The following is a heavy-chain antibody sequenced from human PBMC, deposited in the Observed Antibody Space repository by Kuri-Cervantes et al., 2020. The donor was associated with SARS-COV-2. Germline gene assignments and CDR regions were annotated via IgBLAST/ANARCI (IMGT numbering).Heavy chain of an antibody. CDR2: ISGDNHNT. CDR1: AYTFTSHG. D-gene: IGHD1-26*01. Sequence: ASVKVSCKASAYTFTSHGIRWVRQAPGQGLEWMGWISGDNHNTNYAQNFQGRVTMTTDRSTNTAYMELRSVRTDDTAVYYCETQAAYIVRATDTVDYWGQGTLVTVSS. V-gene: IGHV1-18*01. CDR3: ETQAAYIVRATDTVDY. J-gene: IGHJ4*02.